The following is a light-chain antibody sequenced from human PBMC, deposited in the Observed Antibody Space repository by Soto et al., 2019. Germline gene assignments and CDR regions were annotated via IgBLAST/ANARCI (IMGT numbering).Light chain of an antibody. CDR1: RTISNW. CDR3: QQYNSYPWS. V-gene: IGKV1-5*01. J-gene: IGKJ1*01. Sequence: DILHTQVRCTLSTSVGDRVTITCRASRTISNWLVWYQQKPGKAPKLLIYDASSLQSGVPSRFSGSGSGTEFTLTISSLQPDDFATYYCQQYNSYPWSFGQGIKVDIK. CDR2: DAS.